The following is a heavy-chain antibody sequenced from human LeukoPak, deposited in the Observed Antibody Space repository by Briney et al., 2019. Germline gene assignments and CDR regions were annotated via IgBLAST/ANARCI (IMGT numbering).Heavy chain of an antibody. J-gene: IGHJ4*02. Sequence: PWGSLGLSCAASGLTFSSHWMHWVRQAPGKGLVWVSRITNDGSSTTYADSVKGRFTISRDSSKNTLYLQMNTLRAEDTAVYYCARESSGHYFDHWGQGTLVTVSS. CDR2: ITNDGSST. CDR3: ARESSGHYFDH. CDR1: GLTFSSHW. V-gene: IGHV3-74*01. D-gene: IGHD6-25*01.